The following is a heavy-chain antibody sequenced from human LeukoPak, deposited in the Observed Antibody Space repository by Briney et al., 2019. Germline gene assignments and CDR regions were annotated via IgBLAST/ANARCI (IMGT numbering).Heavy chain of an antibody. CDR3: TRENWYIDY. V-gene: IGHV3-7*01. CDR2: IKQDGSEK. Sequence: GGSLRLSCAASGFTFSSYWMSWVRQVPGKGLEWVANIKQDGSEKYYVDSVKGRFTISRDNAKNSLYLQMNSLRAEDAAVYYCTRENWYIDYWGQGNLVTVSS. J-gene: IGHJ4*02. CDR1: GFTFSSYW.